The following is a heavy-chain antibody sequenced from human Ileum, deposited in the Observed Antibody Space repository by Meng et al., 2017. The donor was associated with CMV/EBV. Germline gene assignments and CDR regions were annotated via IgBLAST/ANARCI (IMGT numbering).Heavy chain of an antibody. CDR3: ARPTDYYDSSGYDY. Sequence: ASGYTFTGYYMHWVRQAPGQGLEWMGWINPNSGGTNYAQKFQGRVTMTRDTSISTAYMELSRLRSDDTAVYYCARPTDYYDSSGYDYWGQGTLVTVSS. V-gene: IGHV1-2*02. J-gene: IGHJ4*02. CDR2: INPNSGGT. CDR1: GYTFTGYY. D-gene: IGHD3-22*01.